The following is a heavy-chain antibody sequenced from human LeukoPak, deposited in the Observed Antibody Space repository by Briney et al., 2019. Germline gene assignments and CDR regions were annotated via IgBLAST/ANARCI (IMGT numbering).Heavy chain of an antibody. Sequence: GGSLRLSFAASGFTVSSNYMSWVRQAPGKGLEWVSVIYSGGSTYYADSVKGRFTISRDNSKNTLYLQMNSLRAEDTAVYYCAKDGGTTGTDMSADDAFDIWGQGTMVTVSS. CDR1: GFTVSSNY. D-gene: IGHD1-1*01. J-gene: IGHJ3*02. CDR3: AKDGGTTGTDMSADDAFDI. CDR2: IYSGGST. V-gene: IGHV3-66*01.